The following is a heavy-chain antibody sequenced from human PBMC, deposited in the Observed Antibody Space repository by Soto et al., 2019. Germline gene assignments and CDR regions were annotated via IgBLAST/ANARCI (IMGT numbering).Heavy chain of an antibody. D-gene: IGHD6-13*01. CDR3: ARTESDYSSSWLSY. Sequence: ASVKVSCKSSGYTFTSYAMHCVRQAPGQRLEWMGWINAGNGNTKYSQKFQGRVTITRDTSASTAYMELSSLRSEDTAVYYCARTESDYSSSWLSYWGQGTLVTVSS. CDR1: GYTFTSYA. V-gene: IGHV1-3*01. CDR2: INAGNGNT. J-gene: IGHJ4*02.